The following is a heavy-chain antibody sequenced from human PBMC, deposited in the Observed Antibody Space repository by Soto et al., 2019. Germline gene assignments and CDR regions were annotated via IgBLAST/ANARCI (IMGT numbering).Heavy chain of an antibody. V-gene: IGHV4-59*01. CDR2: IYYSGST. D-gene: IGHD6-19*01. CDR3: ARVGAEAGASIYYYYYGMDV. Sequence: SETLSLTCTVSGGSISNYYWTLIRLPPGKGLEWIGHIYYSGSTKYNPSLKSRGTISVDTSKNQFSLKLSSVTAADTAVYYCARVGAEAGASIYYYYYGMDVWGQGTTVTVSS. CDR1: GGSISNYY. J-gene: IGHJ6*02.